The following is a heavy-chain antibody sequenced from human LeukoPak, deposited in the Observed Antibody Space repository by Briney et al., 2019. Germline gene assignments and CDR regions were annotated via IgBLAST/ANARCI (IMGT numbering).Heavy chain of an antibody. CDR3: ARVEWYYYDSSGSYFDY. CDR2: ISHSGST. V-gene: IGHV4-34*01. J-gene: IGHJ4*02. CDR1: GGSFSGYY. D-gene: IGHD3-22*01. Sequence: SETLSLTCAVYGGSFSGYYWSWIRQPPGKGLEWIGEISHSGSTNYNPSLKSRVTISVDTSKNQFSLKLSSVTAADTAVYYCARVEWYYYDSSGSYFDYWGQGTLVTVSS.